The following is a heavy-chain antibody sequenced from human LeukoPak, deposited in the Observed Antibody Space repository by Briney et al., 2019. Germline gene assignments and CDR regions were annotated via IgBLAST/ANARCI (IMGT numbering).Heavy chain of an antibody. CDR2: INAGNGNT. CDR1: GYTFTSYA. J-gene: IGHJ1*01. D-gene: IGHD6-25*01. Sequence: ASVKVSCKASGYTFTSYAMHWVRQAPGQRLEWMGWINAGNGNTKYSQKSQGRVTITRDTSASTAYMELSSLRSEDTAVYYCAMASSANTAEYFQHWGQGTLVTVSS. CDR3: AMASSANTAEYFQH. V-gene: IGHV1-3*01.